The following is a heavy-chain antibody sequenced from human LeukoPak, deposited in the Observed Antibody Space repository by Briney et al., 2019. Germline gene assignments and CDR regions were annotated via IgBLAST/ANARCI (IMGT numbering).Heavy chain of an antibody. Sequence: GGSLRLSCAASGFTFSSYAMSWVRQAPGKGLEWVSAISGSGGSTYYADSVKGRFTISRDNSKNTLYLQMNSLRAEDTAVYYCARGFICSSTSCYGYYFDYWGQGTLVTVSS. CDR1: GFTFSSYA. CDR2: ISGSGGST. D-gene: IGHD2-2*01. CDR3: ARGFICSSTSCYGYYFDY. J-gene: IGHJ4*02. V-gene: IGHV3-23*01.